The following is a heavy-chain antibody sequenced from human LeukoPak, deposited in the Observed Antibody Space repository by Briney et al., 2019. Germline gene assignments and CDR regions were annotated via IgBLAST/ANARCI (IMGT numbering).Heavy chain of an antibody. CDR3: ARAGSGYSFDN. V-gene: IGHV4-59*01. J-gene: IGHJ4*02. CDR1: GGSISSYY. D-gene: IGHD3-22*01. Sequence: SETLSLTCTVSGGSISSYYWSWIRQPPGKGREWIGYISNSGSTNNNPSLKSRLTMSIDTSKNQFSLRLNSVTAADTAVYYCARAGSGYSFDNWGQGKLVTVSS. CDR2: ISNSGST.